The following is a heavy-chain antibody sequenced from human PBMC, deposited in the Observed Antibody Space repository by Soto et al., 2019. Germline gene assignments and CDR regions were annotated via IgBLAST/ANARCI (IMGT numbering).Heavy chain of an antibody. CDR1: GGSISSGGYS. Sequence: PSETLSLTCAVSGGSISSGGYSWSWIRQPPGKGLEWIGYIYYSGSTYYNPSLKSRVTISVDTSKNQFSLKLSSVTAADTAVYYCARDSLISGWYWFDPWGQGTLVTVSS. CDR2: IYYSGST. CDR3: ARDSLISGWYWFDP. D-gene: IGHD6-19*01. J-gene: IGHJ5*02. V-gene: IGHV4-30-2*05.